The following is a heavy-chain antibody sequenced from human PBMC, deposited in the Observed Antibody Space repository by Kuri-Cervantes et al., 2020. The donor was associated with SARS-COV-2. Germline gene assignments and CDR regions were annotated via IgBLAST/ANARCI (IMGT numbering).Heavy chain of an antibody. D-gene: IGHD5-24*01. J-gene: IGHJ3*02. CDR2: ISVWNRNT. CDR3: ARSGPGAISREDGACDI. Sequence: ASVKVSCKASGYTFITYGISWVRQAPGQGLEWLGWISVWNRNTDYAQKVQGRVTMTTDPSTSTAYMELRSLRSDDTAMYYCARSGPGAISREDGACDIWGQGTMVTVSS. CDR1: GYTFITYG. V-gene: IGHV1-18*04.